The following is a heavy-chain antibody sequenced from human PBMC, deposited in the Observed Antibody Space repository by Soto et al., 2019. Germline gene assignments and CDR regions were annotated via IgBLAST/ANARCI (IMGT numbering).Heavy chain of an antibody. V-gene: IGHV7-4-1*01. D-gene: IGHD1-26*01. CDR3: ARDRASGSFDY. J-gene: IGHJ4*02. CDR1: GYNFNRQS. CDR2: INPNTGTP. Sequence: GAAVQVSCKGPGYNFNRQSIHWLRQAPGQGVAWMGWINPNTGTPTYEQGFTGRLVFSVDTSVSTVDLQIFSLKADDSAVYYCARDRASGSFDYWGQGTMVTVSS.